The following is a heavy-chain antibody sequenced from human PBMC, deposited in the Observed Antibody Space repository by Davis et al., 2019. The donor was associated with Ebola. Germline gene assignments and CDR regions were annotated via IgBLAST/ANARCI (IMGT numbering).Heavy chain of an antibody. CDR2: ISSNGGST. Sequence: GESLKISCAASGFTFSSYSMNWVRQAPGKGLEYVSAISSNGGSTYYANSVKGRFTISRDNSKNTLYLQMGSLRAEDMAVYYCARGTVGGTLDYWGQGTLVTVSS. CDR3: ARGTVGGTLDY. J-gene: IGHJ4*02. D-gene: IGHD1-26*01. V-gene: IGHV3-64*01. CDR1: GFTFSSYS.